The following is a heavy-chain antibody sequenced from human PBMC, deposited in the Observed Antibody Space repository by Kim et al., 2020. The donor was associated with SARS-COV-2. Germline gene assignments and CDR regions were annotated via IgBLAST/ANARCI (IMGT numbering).Heavy chain of an antibody. D-gene: IGHD3-16*02. CDR3: ARGDMITFGGVIVPFDY. J-gene: IGHJ4*02. CDR2: INPNSGGT. CDR1: GYTFTGYY. V-gene: IGHV1-2*02. Sequence: ASVKVSCKASGYTFTGYYMHWVRQAPGQGLEWMGWINPNSGGTNYAQKFQGRVTMTRDTSISTAYMELSRLRSDDTAVYYCARGDMITFGGVIVPFDYWGQGTLVTVSS.